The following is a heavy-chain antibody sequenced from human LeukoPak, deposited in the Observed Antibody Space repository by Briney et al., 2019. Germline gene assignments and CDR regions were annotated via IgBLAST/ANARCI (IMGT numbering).Heavy chain of an antibody. D-gene: IGHD3-10*02. J-gene: IGHJ6*04. Sequence: GGSLRLSCAASGFTFSTYSMNWVRQAPGKGLEWVSSISTSSSYIYYADSVRGRFTISRDNAKNSLYLQMNSLRAEDTAVYYCAELGITMIGGVWGKGTTVTISS. V-gene: IGHV3-21*01. CDR2: ISTSSSYI. CDR3: AELGITMIGGV. CDR1: GFTFSTYS.